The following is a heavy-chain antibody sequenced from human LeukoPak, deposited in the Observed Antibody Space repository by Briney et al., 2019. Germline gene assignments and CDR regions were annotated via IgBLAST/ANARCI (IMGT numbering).Heavy chain of an antibody. J-gene: IGHJ4*02. D-gene: IGHD1-7*01. CDR2: ISWNSGSI. CDR3: AKDETGTTFAGFDY. Sequence: TGGSLRLSCAASGFTFDDYAMHWVRQAPGKGLEWVSGISWNSGSIGYADSVKGRFTISRDNAKNSLYLQMNSLRAEDTALYYCAKDETGTTFAGFDYWGQGTLVTVSS. CDR1: GFTFDDYA. V-gene: IGHV3-9*01.